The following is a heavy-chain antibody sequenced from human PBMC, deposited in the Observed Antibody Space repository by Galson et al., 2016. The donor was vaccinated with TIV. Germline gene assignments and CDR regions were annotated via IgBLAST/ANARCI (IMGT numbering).Heavy chain of an antibody. J-gene: IGHJ4*02. Sequence: SLRLSCAASGLTFSSYAMSWVRQAPGKGLEWVSAISGSGGSTYYADSVKGRFTLSRDHSKNTLYLQMSSLRADDTAIYYCAKETSSGFSGYGYIDFWGQGTLVTVSS. D-gene: IGHD5-12*01. CDR2: ISGSGGST. CDR1: GLTFSSYA. V-gene: IGHV3-23*01. CDR3: AKETSSGFSGYGYIDF.